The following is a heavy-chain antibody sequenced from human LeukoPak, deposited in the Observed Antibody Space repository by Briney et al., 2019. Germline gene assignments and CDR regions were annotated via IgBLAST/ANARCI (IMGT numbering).Heavy chain of an antibody. D-gene: IGHD5-18*01. CDR2: ISYDGSNK. V-gene: IGHV3-30*03. CDR3: ARGGRYSYGHNWFDP. Sequence: GGSLRLSCAASGFTFSSYGMHWVRQAPGKGLEWVAVISYDGSNKYYADSVKGRFTISRDNSKNTLYLQMNSLRAEDTAVYYCARGGRYSYGHNWFDPWGQGTLVTVSS. J-gene: IGHJ5*02. CDR1: GFTFSSYG.